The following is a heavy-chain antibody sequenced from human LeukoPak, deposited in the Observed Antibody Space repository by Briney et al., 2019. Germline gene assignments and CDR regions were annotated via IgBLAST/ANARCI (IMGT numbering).Heavy chain of an antibody. CDR2: ISSSGSPI. V-gene: IGHV3-48*04. D-gene: IGHD4-11*01. J-gene: IGHJ6*02. Sequence: GGSLRLSCAASGFTFSSYSVNWVRQAPGKGLEWVSYISSSGSPIYYADSVEGRFTISRDNAKNSLYLQMSSLRAEDTAMYYCARVYSNYDPAAMDVWGQGTTVTVSS. CDR3: ARVYSNYDPAAMDV. CDR1: GFTFSSYS.